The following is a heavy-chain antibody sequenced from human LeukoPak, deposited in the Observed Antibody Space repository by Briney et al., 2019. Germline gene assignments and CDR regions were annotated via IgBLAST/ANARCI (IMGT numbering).Heavy chain of an antibody. CDR3: ARYSYGFDY. CDR2: INHSGST. D-gene: IGHD5-18*01. J-gene: IGHJ4*02. V-gene: IGHV4-34*01. Sequence: SETLSLTCAVYGGSFSGYYWSWIRQPPGKGLEWIGEINHSGSTNYNPSLKSRVTISVDTSKNQFSLKLSSVTAADTAVYYCARYSYGFDYWGQGTLVTVSS. CDR1: GGSFSGYY.